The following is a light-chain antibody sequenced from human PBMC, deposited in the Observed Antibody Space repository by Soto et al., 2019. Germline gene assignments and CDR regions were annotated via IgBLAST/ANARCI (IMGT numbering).Light chain of an antibody. V-gene: IGKV3-11*01. J-gene: IGKJ4*01. CDR3: QQRIHLPLT. Sequence: IVFRRCRAILTQFPGERATLSCRATQSVGSSLAWYQQKPGQAPRLLINDASNRVTGIPARFSGSGSGTDFTLTISSLGPEDFAVYYCQQRIHLPLTFGRGTKV. CDR1: QSVGSS. CDR2: DAS.